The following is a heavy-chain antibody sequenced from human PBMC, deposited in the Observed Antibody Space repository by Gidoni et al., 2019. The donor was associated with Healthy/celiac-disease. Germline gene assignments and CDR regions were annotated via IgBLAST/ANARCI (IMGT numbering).Heavy chain of an antibody. Sequence: QVQLQESGPGLVKPSGTLSLTCAVSGGSIRSSNWWSWVRQPPGKGLEWIGEIYHSGSTNYNPSLKSRVTISVDKSKNQFSLKLSSVTAADTAVYYCAQIVVVLGDYYGMDVWGQGTTVTVSS. CDR2: IYHSGST. J-gene: IGHJ6*02. CDR1: GGSIRSSNW. V-gene: IGHV4-4*02. D-gene: IGHD3-22*01. CDR3: AQIVVVLGDYYGMDV.